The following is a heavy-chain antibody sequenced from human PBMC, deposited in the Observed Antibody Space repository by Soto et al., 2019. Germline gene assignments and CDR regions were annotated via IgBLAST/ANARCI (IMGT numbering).Heavy chain of an antibody. CDR2: ISYDGSNK. D-gene: IGHD5-18*01. CDR1: GFTFSSYG. V-gene: IGHV3-30*18. CDR3: AKDRWDTAMVRRLDY. J-gene: IGHJ4*02. Sequence: GGSLRLSCAASGFTFSSYGMHWVRQAPGKGLEWVAVISYDGSNKYYADSVKGRFTISRDNSKNTLYLQMNSLRAEDTAVYYCAKDRWDTAMVRRLDYWGQGTLVTVSS.